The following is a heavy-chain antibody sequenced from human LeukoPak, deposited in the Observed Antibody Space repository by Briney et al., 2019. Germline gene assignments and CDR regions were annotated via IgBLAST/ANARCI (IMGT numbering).Heavy chain of an antibody. CDR3: ARAPRWGAPDP. CDR2: ISASGGGT. V-gene: IGHV3-23*01. Sequence: GGSLRLSCAASGFTFSSDGMTWVRQAPGKGLEWVSSISASGGGTVYADSVKGRVTISRDNSKNTLYLQMNSLRSDDTAVYYCARAPRWGAPDPWGQGTLITVSS. D-gene: IGHD4-23*01. CDR1: GFTFSSDG. J-gene: IGHJ5*02.